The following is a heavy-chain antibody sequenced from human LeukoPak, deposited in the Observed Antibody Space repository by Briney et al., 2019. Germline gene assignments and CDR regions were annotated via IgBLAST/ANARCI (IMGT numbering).Heavy chain of an antibody. CDR1: GYSISTGYY. CDR2: IYHSGST. Sequence: SETLSLTCIVSGYSISTGYYWGWIRQPPGKGLEWIGSIYHSGSTYYNPSLQSRVTISVDTSKNQFSLKLSSVTAADTAVYYCARELRDYYDSSGYFGSFYYFDYWGQGTLVTVSS. J-gene: IGHJ4*02. V-gene: IGHV4-38-2*02. D-gene: IGHD3-22*01. CDR3: ARELRDYYDSSGYFGSFYYFDY.